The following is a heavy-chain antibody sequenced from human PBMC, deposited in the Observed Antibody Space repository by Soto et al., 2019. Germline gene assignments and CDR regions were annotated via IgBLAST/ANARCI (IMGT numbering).Heavy chain of an antibody. Sequence: QVQLQESGPGLVKPSETLSLTCTVSGGSISNYYCSWIRQPPGKGLEWLGYMYYSGSTNYNPSLKSRVTMSVDTSKNQFSLKLSSVTAADTAVYYCARAGAATLSDYWGQGTLVTVSS. J-gene: IGHJ4*02. CDR3: ARAGAATLSDY. CDR1: GGSISNYY. V-gene: IGHV4-59*01. D-gene: IGHD2-15*01. CDR2: MYYSGST.